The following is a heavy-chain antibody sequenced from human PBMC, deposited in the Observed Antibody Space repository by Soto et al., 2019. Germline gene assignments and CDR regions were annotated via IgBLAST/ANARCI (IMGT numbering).Heavy chain of an antibody. V-gene: IGHV3-30*18. D-gene: IGHD1-1*01. CDR2: LSYDGSNQ. CDR1: GFTFSNYV. J-gene: IGHJ6*02. Sequence: GGSLRLSCAASGFTFSNYVINWVRQAPGKGLEWVAVLSYDGSNQYYADSVRGRFTISRDNSKNTLYLQMNSLRVEDTAVYYCAKDSHQLIYYYHGMDVWGQGTTVTVSS. CDR3: AKDSHQLIYYYHGMDV.